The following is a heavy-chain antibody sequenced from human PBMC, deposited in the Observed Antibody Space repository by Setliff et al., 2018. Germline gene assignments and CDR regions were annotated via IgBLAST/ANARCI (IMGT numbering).Heavy chain of an antibody. V-gene: IGHV4-34*01. CDR3: AKGPDSSGYQGWFDP. J-gene: IGHJ5*02. D-gene: IGHD3-22*01. Sequence: KTSETLSLTCAVYGGSFSGYYWSWIRQPPGKGLEWIGEINHSGSTNYNPSLKSRVTISVDTSKNQFSLKLSSVTAADTAVYYCAKGPDSSGYQGWFDPWGQGTLVTVLL. CDR2: INHSGST. CDR1: GGSFSGYY.